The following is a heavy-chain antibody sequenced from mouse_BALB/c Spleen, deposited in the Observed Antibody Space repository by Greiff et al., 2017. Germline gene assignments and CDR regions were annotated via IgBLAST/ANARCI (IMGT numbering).Heavy chain of an antibody. CDR1: GYSFTGYF. CDR2: IIPYNGDT. V-gene: IGHV1-37*01. CDR3: ARRRGHYYAMDY. Sequence: VQLQQSGPELVTPGASVKISCKASGYSFTGYFMNWVNQSHGKSLEWIGRIIPYNGDTFYNQKFKGKATLTVDKSSSTAHMELLSLTSEDSAVYYCARRRGHYYAMDYWGQGTSVTVSS. J-gene: IGHJ4*01.